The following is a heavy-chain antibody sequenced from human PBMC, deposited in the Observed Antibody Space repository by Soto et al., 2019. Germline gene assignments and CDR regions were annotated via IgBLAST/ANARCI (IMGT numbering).Heavy chain of an antibody. D-gene: IGHD3-3*01. CDR2: INPSGGST. CDR1: GYTFTSYY. CDR3: ARASYYDFWSGLNWFDP. V-gene: IGHV1-46*01. Sequence: ASVKVSCKASGYTFTSYYMHWVRQAPGQGLEWMGIINPSGGSTSYAQKFQGRVTMTRDTSTSTVYMELSSLRSEDTAVYYCARASYYDFWSGLNWFDPWGQGTLVTVSS. J-gene: IGHJ5*02.